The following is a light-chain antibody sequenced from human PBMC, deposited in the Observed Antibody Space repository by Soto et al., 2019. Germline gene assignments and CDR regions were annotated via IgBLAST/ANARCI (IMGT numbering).Light chain of an antibody. Sequence: EIVLTQSPGTLSLSPGERVTLSCRASQSVSRSNLAWYQHKPGQAPRLLIYGTSNRATGIPDRFTGSGSGTDLTLTISSLEPEDFAVYYCEQYGSSGTFGQGTKVDIK. J-gene: IGKJ1*01. CDR2: GTS. CDR3: EQYGSSGT. V-gene: IGKV3-20*01. CDR1: QSVSRSN.